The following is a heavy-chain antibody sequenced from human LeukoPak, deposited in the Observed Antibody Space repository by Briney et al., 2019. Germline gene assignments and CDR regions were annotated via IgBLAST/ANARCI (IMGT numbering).Heavy chain of an antibody. Sequence: SETLSLTCTVSGGSISSYYWSWIRQPPGKGLEWIGYIYYSGSTNYNPSLKSRVTISVDTSKNQFSLKLSSVTAADTAVYYCARMATIQSYYGMGVWGQGTTVTVSS. D-gene: IGHD5-24*01. CDR1: GGSISSYY. CDR2: IYYSGST. CDR3: ARMATIQSYYGMGV. V-gene: IGHV4-59*08. J-gene: IGHJ6*02.